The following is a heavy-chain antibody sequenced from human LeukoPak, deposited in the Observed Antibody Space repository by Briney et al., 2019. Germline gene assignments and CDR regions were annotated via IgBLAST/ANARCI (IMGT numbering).Heavy chain of an antibody. CDR3: AKDRVEMATPDY. CDR2: INGDGRNI. D-gene: IGHD5-24*01. V-gene: IGHV3-74*01. J-gene: IGHJ4*02. Sequence: GGSLRLSCVASGFTFSSYWMHWVRQDPRKGLVWVSRINGDGRNINYADSVRGRFTISRDNAKNTLYLQMNSLRAEDTAVYYCAKDRVEMATPDYWGQGTLVTVSS. CDR1: GFTFSSYW.